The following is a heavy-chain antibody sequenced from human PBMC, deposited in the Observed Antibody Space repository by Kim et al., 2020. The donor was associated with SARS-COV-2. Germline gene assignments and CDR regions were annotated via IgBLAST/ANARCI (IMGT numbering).Heavy chain of an antibody. CDR3: ARDRVLEH. J-gene: IGHJ1*01. D-gene: IGHD3-3*01. V-gene: IGHV3-53*01. CDR2: GSQ. Sequence: GSQDYADAVKGRFTISRDNSKSTLYLQMNSLGAEDTAVDYCARDRVLEHWGQGTLVTVSS.